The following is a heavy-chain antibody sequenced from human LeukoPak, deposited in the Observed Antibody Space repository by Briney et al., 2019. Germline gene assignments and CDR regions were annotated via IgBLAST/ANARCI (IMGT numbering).Heavy chain of an antibody. Sequence: GGSRRLSCAASGFTFSSYAMSWFRQAPGKGLEWVSAISGSGGSTYYADSVKGRFTISRDNSKNMLYLQMNSMRAEDTGVYYCANGEIRLTRSDYWGQGTLVTVFS. CDR1: GFTFSSYA. D-gene: IGHD3-10*01. V-gene: IGHV3-23*01. J-gene: IGHJ4*02. CDR3: ANGEIRLTRSDY. CDR2: ISGSGGST.